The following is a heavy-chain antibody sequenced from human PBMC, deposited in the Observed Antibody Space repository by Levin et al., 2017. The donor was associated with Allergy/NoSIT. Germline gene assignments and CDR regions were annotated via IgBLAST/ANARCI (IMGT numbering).Heavy chain of an antibody. J-gene: IGHJ4*02. Sequence: GESLKISCAASGFTFDDYGMSWVRQAPGKGLEWVSGINWNGGSTGYADSVKGRFTISRDNAKNSLYLQMNSLRAEDTALYYCARNGYSSSSGVEFDYWGQGTLVTVSS. CDR3: ARNGYSSSSGVEFDY. V-gene: IGHV3-20*04. D-gene: IGHD6-13*01. CDR2: INWNGGST. CDR1: GFTFDDYG.